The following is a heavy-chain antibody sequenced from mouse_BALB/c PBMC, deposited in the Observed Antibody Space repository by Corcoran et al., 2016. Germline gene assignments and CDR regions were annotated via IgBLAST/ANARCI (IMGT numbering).Heavy chain of an antibody. J-gene: IGHJ2*01. CDR2: INTYTEEP. D-gene: IGHD1-1*01. V-gene: IGHV9-3-1*01. CDR3: ARGDYYGSSPFDY. CDR1: GYTFTNYG. Sequence: QIQLVQSGPELKRPGETVEISCKASGYTFTNYGRNWVKQAPGKGLKWVGWINTYTEEPTYADDFKGRFTCSLETSASTAYLQINNLKNDDTATCFCARGDYYGSSPFDYWGQGTTLTVSS.